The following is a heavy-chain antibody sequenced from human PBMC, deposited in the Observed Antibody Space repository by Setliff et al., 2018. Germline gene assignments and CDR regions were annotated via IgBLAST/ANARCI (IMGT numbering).Heavy chain of an antibody. V-gene: IGHV3-33*08. CDR2: IWDDGGNK. D-gene: IGHD2-15*01. J-gene: IGHJ4*02. CDR1: GFTFSTYS. Sequence: GGSLRLSCAASGFTFSTYSMNWVRQAPGKGLEWVAVIWDDGGNKYHADSVKGRFTISRDNSKNTPYLQMNSLRPEDTAVYYCARTCSGSGCYAGLESWGQGTPVTVSS. CDR3: ARTCSGSGCYAGLES.